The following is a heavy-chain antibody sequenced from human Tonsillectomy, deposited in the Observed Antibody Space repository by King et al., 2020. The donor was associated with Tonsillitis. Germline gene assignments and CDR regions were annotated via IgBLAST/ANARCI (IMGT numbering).Heavy chain of an antibody. CDR3: AGTRRYYVLWGGSNGYFDL. CDR2: IYPGDSDT. D-gene: IGHD3-3*01. CDR1: GYSFTSYW. J-gene: IGHJ2*01. Sequence: QLVQSGAEVKKPGESLKISCKGSGYSFTSYWIGWVRQMPGKGLEWMGIIYPGDSDTRYSPSFQGQVTISADKSISTAYLQWSSLKASDTAMYYCAGTRRYYVLWGGSNGYFDLWGRGTLVTVSS. V-gene: IGHV5-51*01.